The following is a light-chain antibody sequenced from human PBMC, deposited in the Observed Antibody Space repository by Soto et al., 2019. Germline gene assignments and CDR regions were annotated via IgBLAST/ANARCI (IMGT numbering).Light chain of an antibody. CDR1: QSVSSSY. CDR3: QQYGTSSWT. J-gene: IGKJ1*01. Sequence: VLTQSPGTLSLSPGERATLSCRASQSVSSSYLAWYQQKPGQAPRLLIYGAFIRATGIPDRFSGSGSGTDFTLTISRLEPEDFVVYYCQQYGTSSWTFGQGTKVDIK. CDR2: GAF. V-gene: IGKV3-20*01.